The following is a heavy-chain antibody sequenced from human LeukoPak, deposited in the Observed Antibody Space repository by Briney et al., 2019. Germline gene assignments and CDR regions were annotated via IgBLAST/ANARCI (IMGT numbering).Heavy chain of an antibody. Sequence: GGSLRLSCAASGFTFSSYEMNWVRQAPGKGLEWVSYISSSGSTIYYADSVKGRFTISRDNSKNTLYLQMNSLRAEDTAVYYCAKDLGSSSSDYWGQGTLVTVSS. CDR1: GFTFSSYE. CDR3: AKDLGSSSSDY. CDR2: ISSSGSTI. D-gene: IGHD6-6*01. J-gene: IGHJ4*02. V-gene: IGHV3-48*03.